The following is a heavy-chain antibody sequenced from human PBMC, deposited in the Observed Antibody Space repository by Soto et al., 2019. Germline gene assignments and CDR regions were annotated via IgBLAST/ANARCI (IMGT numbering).Heavy chain of an antibody. Sequence: PSETLSLTCSVSDASVSKYYWSWIRQPPGKGLEWIGYISHTGYTSYNPSLESRLTISMDKSKNQLSLNLNSVTTADTAVYYCARGQLLLAYSGQGTPVTVYS. D-gene: IGHD1-1*01. CDR3: ARGQLLLAY. CDR2: ISHTGYT. J-gene: IGHJ1*01. V-gene: IGHV4-59*02. CDR1: DASVSKYY.